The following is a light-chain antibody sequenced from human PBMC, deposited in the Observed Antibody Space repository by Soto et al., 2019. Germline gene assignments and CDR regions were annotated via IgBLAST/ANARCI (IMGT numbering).Light chain of an antibody. CDR3: CSYAGDFYV. Sequence: QSALTQPRSVSGSPGQSVAISCTGTTSDVGGYDYVSWHQQHTGKAPELIIFDVSMRPSGVPDRFSGSMSGNTASLTISGLQAEDEAEYFRCSYAGDFYVFGSGTKLTVL. V-gene: IGLV2-11*01. CDR1: TSDVGGYDY. J-gene: IGLJ1*01. CDR2: DVS.